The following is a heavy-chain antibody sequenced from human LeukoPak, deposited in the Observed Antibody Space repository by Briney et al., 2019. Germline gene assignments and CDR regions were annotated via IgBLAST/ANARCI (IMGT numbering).Heavy chain of an antibody. J-gene: IGHJ4*02. CDR1: GFTFSSYW. D-gene: IGHD6-13*01. CDR3: ARHSSSWYAYFDY. CDR2: VNQDGSEK. Sequence: GRSLRLSCAASGFTFSSYWMSWVRQAPGKGLEWLANVNQDGSEKYYVDSVKGRFTISRDNAKNSLYLQMNSLRAEDTAVYYCARHSSSWYAYFDYWGQGTLVTVSS. V-gene: IGHV3-7*01.